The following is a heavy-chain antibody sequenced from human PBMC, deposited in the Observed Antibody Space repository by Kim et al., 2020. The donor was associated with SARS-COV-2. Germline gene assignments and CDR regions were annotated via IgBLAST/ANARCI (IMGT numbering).Heavy chain of an antibody. CDR2: ITNDGGDT. Sequence: GGSLRLSCAASGFTFNNYAMGWVRQASGKGLEWVSAITNDGGDTFHADSVKGRFTISRDNSKEILNLQMNSLRVDDTGMYYCAKGSGVSRPYYFDYWGQGALVTVSS. V-gene: IGHV3-23*01. J-gene: IGHJ4*02. CDR3: AKGSGVSRPYYFDY. D-gene: IGHD2-8*01. CDR1: GFTFNNYA.